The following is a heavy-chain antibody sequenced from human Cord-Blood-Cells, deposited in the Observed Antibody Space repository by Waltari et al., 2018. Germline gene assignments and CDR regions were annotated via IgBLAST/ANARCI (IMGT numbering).Heavy chain of an antibody. Sequence: QLQLQESGPGLVKPSETLSLTCTVSGGSISSSSYYWGWIRPPPRKGLEWIGSIYYSGSTYYNPSLKSRVTISVDTSKNQFSLKLSSVTAADTAVYYCASLAMLGYCSSTSCYDTNYWGQGTLVTVSS. CDR2: IYYSGST. D-gene: IGHD2-2*01. CDR3: ASLAMLGYCSSTSCYDTNY. V-gene: IGHV4-39*01. J-gene: IGHJ4*02. CDR1: GGSISSSSYY.